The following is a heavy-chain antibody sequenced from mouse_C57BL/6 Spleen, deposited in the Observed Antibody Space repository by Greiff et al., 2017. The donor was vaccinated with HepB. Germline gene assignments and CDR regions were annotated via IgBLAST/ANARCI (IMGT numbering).Heavy chain of an antibody. Sequence: EVQLQESGPGLVKPSQSLSLTCSVTGYSITSGYYWNWIRQFPGNKLEWMGYISYDGSNNYNPSLKNRISITRDTSKNQFFLKLNSVTTEDTATYYCARERTHYFDYWGQGTTLTVSS. J-gene: IGHJ2*01. D-gene: IGHD5-1*01. CDR2: ISYDGSN. V-gene: IGHV3-6*01. CDR3: ARERTHYFDY. CDR1: GYSITSGYY.